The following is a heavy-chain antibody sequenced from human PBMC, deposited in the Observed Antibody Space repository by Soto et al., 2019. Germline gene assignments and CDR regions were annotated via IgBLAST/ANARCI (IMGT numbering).Heavy chain of an antibody. J-gene: IGHJ4*02. CDR2: IHYGGNA. D-gene: IGHD2-21*02. CDR3: ARVNVTIDL. Sequence: SETLSLTCTVSGGSINTYNLFWAWVRQPPGKGLEWIASIHYGGNAYYSPSLTTRATISRDTSKNRVSLELRSVTAADTAVYYCARVNVTIDLWGQGTLVTVSS. CDR1: GGSINTYNLF. V-gene: IGHV4-39*01.